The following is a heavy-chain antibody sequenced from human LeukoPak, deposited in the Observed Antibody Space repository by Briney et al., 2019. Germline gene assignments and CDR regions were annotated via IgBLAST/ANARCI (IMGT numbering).Heavy chain of an antibody. CDR3: ARARNDYDSNGFSLLDY. CDR2: IWYDGSNI. V-gene: IGHV3-33*01. Sequence: PGGSLRLSCAASRLSFSSHGMHWVRQAPGKGLEWVAVIWYDGSNIYYTDSVKGRFTISRDNSKNTLYLQMNSLRAEDTALYYCARARNDYDSNGFSLLDYWGQGTLVTVSS. D-gene: IGHD3-22*01. J-gene: IGHJ4*02. CDR1: RLSFSSHG.